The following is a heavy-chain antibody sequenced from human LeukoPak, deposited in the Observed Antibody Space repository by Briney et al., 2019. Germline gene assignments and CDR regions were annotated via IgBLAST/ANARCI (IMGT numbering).Heavy chain of an antibody. Sequence: PGGSLRLSCAASGFAFRTYSMHWVRQAPGEGLEWLAVITYDGNVKYYADSVKGRFTVSRDNSKKTLFLQIISLRHEDTALYYCAREERKGAAYYLDAWGQGKLVTVSS. D-gene: IGHD1-26*01. CDR1: GFAFRTYS. J-gene: IGHJ4*02. CDR3: AREERKGAAYYLDA. V-gene: IGHV3-30-3*01. CDR2: ITYDGNVK.